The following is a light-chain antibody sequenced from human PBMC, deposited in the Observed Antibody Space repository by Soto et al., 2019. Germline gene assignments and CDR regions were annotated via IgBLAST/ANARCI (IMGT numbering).Light chain of an antibody. V-gene: IGKV4-1*01. CDR2: WAA. Sequence: DIVMTQSPDSLAVSLGERATINCKSSQSVLYSPNNKNYLAWYQQKPGQPPKLLIYWAATRESGVPDRFSGSGSGTEFTLTISSLQAEDVAVYYCQQYLISPHTFGQGTKLEIK. CDR3: QQYLISPHT. J-gene: IGKJ2*01. CDR1: QSVLYSPNNKNY.